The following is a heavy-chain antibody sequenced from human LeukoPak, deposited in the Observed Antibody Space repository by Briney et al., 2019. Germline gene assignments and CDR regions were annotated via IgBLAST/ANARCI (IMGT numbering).Heavy chain of an antibody. CDR2: INPSGGST. D-gene: IGHD2-2*02. CDR3: ARMGSQYQLLYSYYYYYMDV. Sequence: ASVKVSCTASGYTFTSYYMHWVRQAPGQGLEWMGIINPSGGSTSYAQKFQGRVTMTRDMSTSTVYMELSSLRSEDTAVYYCARMGSQYQLLYSYYYYYMDVWGKGTTVTVSS. V-gene: IGHV1-46*01. CDR1: GYTFTSYY. J-gene: IGHJ6*03.